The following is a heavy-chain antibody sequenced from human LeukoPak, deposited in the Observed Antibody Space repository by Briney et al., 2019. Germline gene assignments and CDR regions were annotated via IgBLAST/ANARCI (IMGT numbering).Heavy chain of an antibody. CDR2: ISPSGTDI. CDR1: GFTFSDSY. V-gene: IGHV3-11*04. CDR3: ARVWGD. J-gene: IGHJ4*02. D-gene: IGHD3-16*01. Sequence: PGGSLRLSCAVSGFTFSDSYMTWLRQAPGKGLESLSYISPSGTDISYADSVKGRFTISRDNAKNSLYLQMNNLRAEDTAVYYCARVWGDWGQGTLVTVSS.